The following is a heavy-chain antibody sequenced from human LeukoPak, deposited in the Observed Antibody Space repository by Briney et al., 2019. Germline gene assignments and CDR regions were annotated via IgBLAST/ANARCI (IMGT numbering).Heavy chain of an antibody. CDR1: GFTFSTYG. CDR2: IWYDGSNK. Sequence: GGSLRLSRAASGFTFSTYGMHWVRQAPGKGLEWVAVIWYDGSNKYYADSVKGRFTISRDNSKNTLYLQMNSLRAEDTAVYYCARDQAAMKSYYYSGMDVWGKGTTVTVSS. CDR3: ARDQAAMKSYYYSGMDV. V-gene: IGHV3-33*01. J-gene: IGHJ6*04. D-gene: IGHD5-18*01.